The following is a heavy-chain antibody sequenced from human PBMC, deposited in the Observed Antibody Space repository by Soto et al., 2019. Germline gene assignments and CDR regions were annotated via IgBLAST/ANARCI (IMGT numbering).Heavy chain of an antibody. V-gene: IGHV1-2*02. Sequence: QVQLVQSGAEVKKPGASVKVSCKASGYTFTDYYIHWVRQAPGQGLEWMGWIKPNSGATNFAQKSQGRVTVTRDTSISTAYMELSRLRSDDTAVYYCARDTMLAYWGQGTLVTVSS. J-gene: IGHJ4*02. CDR3: ARDTMLAY. CDR2: IKPNSGAT. CDR1: GYTFTDYY. D-gene: IGHD2-15*01.